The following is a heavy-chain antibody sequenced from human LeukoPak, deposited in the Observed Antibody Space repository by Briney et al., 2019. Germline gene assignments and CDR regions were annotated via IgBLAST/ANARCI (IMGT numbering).Heavy chain of an antibody. J-gene: IGHJ4*02. CDR2: INSDMSST. CDR1: GFTFSNHW. D-gene: IGHD6-19*01. V-gene: IGHV3-74*01. CDR3: ARDIAVSGNYFDY. Sequence: GGSLRLSCAASGFTFSNHWMHWVRQAPGKGLVWVSRINSDMSSTNYADSVKGRFTNSRDNAKNTLYLQMNSLRAEDTAVYYCARDIAVSGNYFDYWGQGTLVTVSS.